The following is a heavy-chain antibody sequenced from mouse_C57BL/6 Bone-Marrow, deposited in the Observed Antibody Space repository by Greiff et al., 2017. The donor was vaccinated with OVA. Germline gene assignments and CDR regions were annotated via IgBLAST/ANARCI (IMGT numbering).Heavy chain of an antibody. J-gene: IGHJ2*01. V-gene: IGHV1-55*01. D-gene: IGHD2-4*01. Sequence: VQLQQPGAELVKPGASVKMSCKASGYTFTSYWITWVKQRPGQGLEWIGDIYPGSGSTNYNEKFKSKATLTVDTSSSTAYMQLSSLTSEDSAVYYCARLITTIGYFDYWGQGTTLTVSS. CDR2: IYPGSGST. CDR3: ARLITTIGYFDY. CDR1: GYTFTSYW.